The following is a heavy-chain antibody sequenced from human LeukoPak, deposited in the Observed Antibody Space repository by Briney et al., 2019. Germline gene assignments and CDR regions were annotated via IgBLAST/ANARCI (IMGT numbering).Heavy chain of an antibody. CDR2: ISAYNGNT. CDR1: GYTFTSYA. CDR3: ASGPYDILTGTEL. D-gene: IGHD3-9*01. Sequence: ASVKVSCKASGYTFTSYAMNWVRQAPGQGLEWMGWISAYNGNTNYAQKLQGRVTMTTDTSTSTAYMELRSLRSDDAAVYYCASGPYDILTGTELWGQGTLVTVSS. V-gene: IGHV1-18*01. J-gene: IGHJ4*02.